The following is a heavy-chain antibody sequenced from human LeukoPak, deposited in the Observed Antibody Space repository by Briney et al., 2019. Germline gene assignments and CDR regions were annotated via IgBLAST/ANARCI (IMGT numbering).Heavy chain of an antibody. V-gene: IGHV3-53*01. CDR1: GFTVSSDY. CDR3: ARGWGAFDY. Sequence: GGSLRLSCAASGFTVSSDYMSWVRQAPGKGLEWVSVIYRDDSTYYADSVKGRFTLSRDNSKNTLHLQMNSLRAEDTAIYYCARGWGAFDYWGQGTLVTVST. CDR2: IYRDDST. J-gene: IGHJ4*02. D-gene: IGHD7-27*01.